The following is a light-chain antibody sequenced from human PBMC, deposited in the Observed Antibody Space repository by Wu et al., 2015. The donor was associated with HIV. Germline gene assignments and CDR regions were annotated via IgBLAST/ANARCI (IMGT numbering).Light chain of an antibody. J-gene: IGKJ2*03. Sequence: EIVLTQSPGTLSSSPGERATLSCRGSQSVSSSYLAWYQQKPGQAPRLLIYGASSRATGIPDRFSGSGSGTDFTLTISRLEPEDFAVYFCHHYGSSPHSFGQGTKLEIK. CDR3: HHYGSSPHS. CDR1: QSVSSSY. V-gene: IGKV3-20*01. CDR2: GAS.